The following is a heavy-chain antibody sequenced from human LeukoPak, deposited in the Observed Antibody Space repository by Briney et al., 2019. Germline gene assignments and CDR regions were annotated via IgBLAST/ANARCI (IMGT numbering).Heavy chain of an antibody. J-gene: IGHJ4*02. V-gene: IGHV1-69*13. Sequence: GASVKVSCKASGGTFSRYTINWVRLAPGQGLEWMGGITPVFGTTNYAQKFQGRVTITADESTSTAYMELSSLRSEDTAVYYCARESYSSSWYADYWGQGTLVTVSS. D-gene: IGHD6-13*01. CDR2: ITPVFGTT. CDR1: GGTFSRYT. CDR3: ARESYSSSWYADY.